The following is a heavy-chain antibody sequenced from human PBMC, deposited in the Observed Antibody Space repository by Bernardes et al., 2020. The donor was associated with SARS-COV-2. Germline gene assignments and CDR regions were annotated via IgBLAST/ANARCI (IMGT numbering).Heavy chain of an antibody. J-gene: IGHJ6*02. CDR2: INHSGNT. D-gene: IGHD6-6*01. V-gene: IGHV4-34*01. CDR3: ARGVIDTRSSFVYYYYYGMDG. CDR1: GGSFSDYQ. Sequence: SETLSLTCAVHGGSFSDYQWSWIRQPPGKGLEWIGEINHSGNTNYNPSLKSRVTISVDTSKNQFSLKLTSVTAADTAVYYCARGVIDTRSSFVYYYYYGMDGGSQGTT.